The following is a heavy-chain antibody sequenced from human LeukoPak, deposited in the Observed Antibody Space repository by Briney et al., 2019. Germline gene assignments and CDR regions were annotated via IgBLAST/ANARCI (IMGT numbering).Heavy chain of an antibody. CDR2: IYDSGTT. CDR1: GFTVSTNY. Sequence: GGSLRLPCAASGFTVSTNYMSWVRQAPEKGLEWVSIIYDSGTTYYADSVKGRFTISRDNSKNTLYLQMNSLRAEDTAVYYCAKVLVGVVNTEPFDYWGQGTLVTVSS. CDR3: AKVLVGVVNTEPFDY. V-gene: IGHV3-53*01. J-gene: IGHJ4*02. D-gene: IGHD3-3*01.